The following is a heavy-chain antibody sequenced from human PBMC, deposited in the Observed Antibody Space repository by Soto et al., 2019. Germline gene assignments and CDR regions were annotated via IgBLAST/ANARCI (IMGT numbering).Heavy chain of an antibody. V-gene: IGHV4-30-2*01. CDR1: GGSISSGGYS. J-gene: IGHJ4*02. CDR2: IYHSGST. D-gene: IGHD5-18*01. Sequence: SETLSLTCAVSGGSISSGGYSWSWIRQPPGKGLEWIGYIYHSGSTNYNPSLKSRVTISVDTSKNQFSLKLSSVTAADTAVYYCARDSQNSYGLGGFDYWGQGTPVTVSS. CDR3: ARDSQNSYGLGGFDY.